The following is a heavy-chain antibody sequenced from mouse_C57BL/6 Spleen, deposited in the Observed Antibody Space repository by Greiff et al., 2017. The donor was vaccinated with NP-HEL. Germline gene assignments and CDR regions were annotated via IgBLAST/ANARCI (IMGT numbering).Heavy chain of an antibody. Sequence: VKLQESGAELARPGASVKLSCKASGYTFTSYGISWVKQRTGQGLEWIGEIYPRSGNTYYNEKFKGKATLTADKSSSTAYMELRSLTSEDSAVYFCARSLTGTPLWYFDVWGTGTTVTVSS. CDR1: GYTFTSYG. V-gene: IGHV1-81*01. D-gene: IGHD4-1*01. CDR2: IYPRSGNT. J-gene: IGHJ1*03. CDR3: ARSLTGTPLWYFDV.